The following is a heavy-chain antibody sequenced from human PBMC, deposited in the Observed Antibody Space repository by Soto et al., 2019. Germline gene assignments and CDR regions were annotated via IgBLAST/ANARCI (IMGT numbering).Heavy chain of an antibody. CDR2: VHGGGST. CDR1: GFTVSNNH. D-gene: IGHD3-16*01. J-gene: IGHJ4*02. CDR3: AGRLTTAASLDY. V-gene: IGHV3-53*01. Sequence: PGGSLRLSCAASGFTVSNNHMTWVRQAAGKGLELVSFVHGGGSTSYADSVKGRFTISRDNSKNTLYLQMDSLRVEDTAIYYCAGRLTTAASLDYWGRGTLVTVS.